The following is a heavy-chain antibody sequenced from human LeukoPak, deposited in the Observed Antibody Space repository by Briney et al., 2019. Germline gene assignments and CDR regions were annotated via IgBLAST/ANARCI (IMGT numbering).Heavy chain of an antibody. CDR3: ARGPYYYDSSGYFI. V-gene: IGHV4-4*02. J-gene: IGHJ3*02. CDR2: IHHSKSS. D-gene: IGHD3-22*01. CDR1: GDSITSDKW. Sequence: SGTLSLTCAVSGDSITSDKWWTWVRQPPGKGLEWIGEIHHSKSSNYYPSLKSRVTRSVDKSKNQFSLELNSVTAADTAVYYCARGPYYYDSSGYFIWGQGTMVTVSS.